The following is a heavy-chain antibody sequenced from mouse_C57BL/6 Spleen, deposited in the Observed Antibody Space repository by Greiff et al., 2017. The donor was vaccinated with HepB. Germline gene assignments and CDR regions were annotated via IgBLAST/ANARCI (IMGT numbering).Heavy chain of an antibody. J-gene: IGHJ2*01. CDR1: GYAFSSSW. Sequence: VHLVESGPELVKPGASVKISCKASGYAFSSSWMNWVKQRPGKGLEWIGRIYPGDGDTNYNGKFKGKATLTADKSSSTAYMQLSSLTSEDSAVYFCAREGFYYYFGYWGQGTTLTVSS. CDR2: IYPGDGDT. D-gene: IGHD1-1*01. CDR3: AREGFYYYFGY. V-gene: IGHV1-82*01.